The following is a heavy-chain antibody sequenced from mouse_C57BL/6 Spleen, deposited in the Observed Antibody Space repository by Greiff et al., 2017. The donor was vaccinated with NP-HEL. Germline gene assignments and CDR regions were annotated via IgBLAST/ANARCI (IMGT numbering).Heavy chain of an antibody. V-gene: IGHV1-82*01. Sequence: QVQLQQSGPELVKPGASVKISCKASGYAFSSSWMNWVKQRPGKGLEWIGRIYPGDGDTNYNGKFKGKDTLTADKSSSTAYMQLSSLTSEDSAGYVCARSRAQAYSMDYWGQGASVTVAS. CDR3: ARSRAQAYSMDY. J-gene: IGHJ4*01. CDR2: IYPGDGDT. D-gene: IGHD3-2*02. CDR1: GYAFSSSW.